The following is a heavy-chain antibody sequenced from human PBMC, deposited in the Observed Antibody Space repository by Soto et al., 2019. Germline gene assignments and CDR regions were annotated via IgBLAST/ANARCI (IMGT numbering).Heavy chain of an antibody. CDR3: ARGTVVAAEF. J-gene: IGHJ4*02. CDR1: GFTSSKYW. CDR2: IKQDGGEK. Sequence: GGSLRLSCVASGFTSSKYWMSWVRQAPGKGLEWVANIKQDGGEKYYADSVKGRFTISRDNAENSLYLQMNSLRGDDTAVYYCARGTVVAAEFWGQGTLVTVSS. D-gene: IGHD2-15*01. V-gene: IGHV3-7*01.